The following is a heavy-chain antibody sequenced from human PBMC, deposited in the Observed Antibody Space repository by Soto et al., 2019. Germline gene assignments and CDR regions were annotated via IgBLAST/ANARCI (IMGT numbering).Heavy chain of an antibody. V-gene: IGHV3-30*03. CDR2: ISYHGNNQ. J-gene: IGHJ4*02. D-gene: IGHD3-10*01. CDR3: ARHLRYYYGSGSYYSHFDY. CDR1: GFTFKNNG. Sequence: GGSLRLSCAASGFTFKNNGMHWVRQAPGKGLEWVAIISYHGNNQFYADSVKGRFTISRDNSDNTLYLEMNSLKPEDTAVYYCARHLRYYYGSGSYYSHFDYWGQGTLVTVSS.